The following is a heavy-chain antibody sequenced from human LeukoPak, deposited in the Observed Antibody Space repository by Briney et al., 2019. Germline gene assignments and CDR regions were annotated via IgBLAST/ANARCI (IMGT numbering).Heavy chain of an antibody. CDR2: INHSGST. CDR1: GGSFSGYY. CDR3: ARGLISSGPLS. Sequence: PSETLSLTCAVYGGSFSGYYWSWIRQPPGKGLEWIGEINHSGSTNYNPSLKSRVTISVDTSKNQFSLKLSSVTAADTAVYYCARGLISSGPLSWGQGTLVTVSS. V-gene: IGHV4-34*01. J-gene: IGHJ5*02. D-gene: IGHD3-22*01.